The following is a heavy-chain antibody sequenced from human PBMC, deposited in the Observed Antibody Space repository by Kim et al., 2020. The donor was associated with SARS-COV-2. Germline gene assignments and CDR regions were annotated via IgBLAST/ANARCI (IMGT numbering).Heavy chain of an antibody. D-gene: IGHD6-6*01. CDR2: IIPILGIA. Sequence: SVKVSCKASGGTFSSYAISWVRQAPGQGLEWMGRIIPILGIANYAQKFQGRVTITADKSTSTAYMELSSLRSEDTAVYYCARAGGSSSYREIYYYYYGMDVWGQGTTVTVSS. J-gene: IGHJ6*02. CDR3: ARAGGSSSYREIYYYYYGMDV. CDR1: GGTFSSYA. V-gene: IGHV1-69*04.